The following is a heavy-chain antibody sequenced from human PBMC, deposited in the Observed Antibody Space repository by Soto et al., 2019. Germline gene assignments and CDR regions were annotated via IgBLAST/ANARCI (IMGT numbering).Heavy chain of an antibody. Sequence: GGSLRLSCAASGFTFSSYGMHWVRQAPGKGLEWVAVIWYDGSNKYYADSVKGRFTISRDNSKNTLYLQMNSLGAEDTAVYYCARESPETPSNYDILTGPLAAFDIWGQGTMVTVSS. CDR2: IWYDGSNK. V-gene: IGHV3-33*01. CDR3: ARESPETPSNYDILTGPLAAFDI. CDR1: GFTFSSYG. D-gene: IGHD3-9*01. J-gene: IGHJ3*02.